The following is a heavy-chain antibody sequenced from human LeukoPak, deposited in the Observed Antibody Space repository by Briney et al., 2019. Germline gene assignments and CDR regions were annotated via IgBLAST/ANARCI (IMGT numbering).Heavy chain of an antibody. CDR3: ARSHQRVGIEDY. CDR2: ISSSSSTI. V-gene: IGHV3-48*04. Sequence: GGSLRLSCAASGFTFSSFGMSWVRQAPGKGLEWLSYISSSSSTIYYADSVRGRFTISRGNAKNSLYLQINSLRADDTAVYYCARSHQRVGIEDYWGQGTLVTVSS. D-gene: IGHD1-26*01. CDR1: GFTFSSFG. J-gene: IGHJ4*02.